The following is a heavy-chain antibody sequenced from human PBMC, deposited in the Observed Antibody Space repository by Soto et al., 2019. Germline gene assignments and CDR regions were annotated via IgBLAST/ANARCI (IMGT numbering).Heavy chain of an antibody. CDR1: AGTFSGYH. V-gene: IGHV4-34*01. Sequence: SERLPRTGAVCAGTFSGYHWRWIRQPPGKGLEWIGEINHSGSTNYNPSLKSRVTISVDTSKNQFSLKLSSVTAADTAVYYCARGGYFWSSYYYYYGMDVLGQGTTGT. D-gene: IGHD3-3*01. CDR2: INHSGST. J-gene: IGHJ6*02. CDR3: ARGGYFWSSYYYYYGMDV.